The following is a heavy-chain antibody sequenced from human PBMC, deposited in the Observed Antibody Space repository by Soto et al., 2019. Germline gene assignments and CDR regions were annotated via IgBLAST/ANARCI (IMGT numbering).Heavy chain of an antibody. Sequence: EVQLLESGGGLVQPGGSLRLSCAASGFTFSSYAMSWVRQAPGKGLEWVSAISGSGGSTYYADSVKGRFTISRDNTKNTLYLHMNSLRAEDTAVYYCAKDDEYYDFWSGYLNLDDWGQGTLGTVSS. CDR2: ISGSGGST. V-gene: IGHV3-23*01. D-gene: IGHD3-3*01. CDR1: GFTFSSYA. J-gene: IGHJ4*02. CDR3: AKDDEYYDFWSGYLNLDD.